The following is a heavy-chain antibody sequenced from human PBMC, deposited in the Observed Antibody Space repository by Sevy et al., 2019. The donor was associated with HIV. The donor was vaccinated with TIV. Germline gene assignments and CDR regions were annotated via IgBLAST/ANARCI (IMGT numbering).Heavy chain of an antibody. CDR1: GRTFRSNA. D-gene: IGHD6-13*01. CDR3: ARSISWYASFDY. V-gene: IGHV1-69*13. J-gene: IGHJ4*02. CDR2: IIPMFGTA. Sequence: ASVKVSCKSSGRTFRSNAISWVRQAPGQGLEWMGGIIPMFGTANHAQKFQGRVTITADESASTAYMELSSLRSDDTAIYYCARSISWYASFDYWGQGTLVTVSS.